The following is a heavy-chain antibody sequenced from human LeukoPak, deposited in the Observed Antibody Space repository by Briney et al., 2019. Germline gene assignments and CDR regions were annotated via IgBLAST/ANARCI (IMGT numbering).Heavy chain of an antibody. CDR1: GFTFSSYS. CDR3: ARDLLWFGEPSLGYAFDI. V-gene: IGHV3-21*01. D-gene: IGHD3-10*01. J-gene: IGHJ3*02. Sequence: GGSLRLSCAASGFTFSSYSMNWVRQAPGKGLEWVSSISSSSSHIYYADSVKGRFTISRDNAKNSLYLQMNSLRAEDTAVYYCARDLLWFGEPSLGYAFDIWGQGTMVTVSS. CDR2: ISSSSSHI.